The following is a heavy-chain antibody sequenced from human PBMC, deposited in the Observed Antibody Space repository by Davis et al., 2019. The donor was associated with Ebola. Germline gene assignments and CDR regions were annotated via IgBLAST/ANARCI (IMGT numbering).Heavy chain of an antibody. V-gene: IGHV3-21*01. CDR1: GFTFSSYS. J-gene: IGHJ4*02. Sequence: PGGSLRLSCAASGFTFSSYSMNWVRQAPGMGLEWVSSISSSSYYIYYADSVKGRFTISRDNAKKSLYLQMNGLRAEDTGVYYCAATYDTSGYPTDYWGQGTLVTVSS. D-gene: IGHD3-22*01. CDR3: AATYDTSGYPTDY. CDR2: ISSSSYYI.